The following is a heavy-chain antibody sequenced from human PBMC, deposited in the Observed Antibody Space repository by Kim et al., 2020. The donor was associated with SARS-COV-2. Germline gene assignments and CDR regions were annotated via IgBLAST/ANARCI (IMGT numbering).Heavy chain of an antibody. CDR3: AKVVRGNWYSDY. V-gene: IGHV3-23*01. CDR1: GFTFNTYA. D-gene: IGHD1-1*01. CDR2: ISGSADNT. J-gene: IGHJ4*02. Sequence: GGSLRLSCAASGFTFNTYAMGWVRQAPGEGLEWVSGISGSADNTYYADSVKGRFSISRDNSKNTLYLQMNSLRAEDTAVYYCAKVVRGNWYSDYWGQGTLVTVSS.